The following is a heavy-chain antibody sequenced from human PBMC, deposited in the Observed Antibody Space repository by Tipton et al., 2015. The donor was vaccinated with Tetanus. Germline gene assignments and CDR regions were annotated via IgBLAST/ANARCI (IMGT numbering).Heavy chain of an antibody. CDR1: GGSISNYY. J-gene: IGHJ3*02. CDR2: IYVTGAI. V-gene: IGHV4-4*07. D-gene: IGHD3-22*01. CDR3: AREDVYYHDGSGFYAFDI. Sequence: TLSLTCSVSGGSISNYYWNWIRQPAGKGLEWIGRIYVTGAINYSPALQRRVTMSVDTAKTQFSLRLSSVTAADAATYYCAREDVYYHDGSGFYAFDIWGRGTMVAVSS.